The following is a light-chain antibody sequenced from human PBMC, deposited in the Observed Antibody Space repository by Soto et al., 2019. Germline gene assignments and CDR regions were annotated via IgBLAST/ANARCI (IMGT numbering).Light chain of an antibody. Sequence: EIVLTQSPGTLSLSPGERATVSYRASQSVSSSYLAWYQQIPGQAPRLLIYGASSRATGIPDRFSGSGSGTDVTLTISRLEPEDFAVYYGQQYGSSPYTFGQGTKLEIK. CDR2: GAS. CDR3: QQYGSSPYT. V-gene: IGKV3-20*01. J-gene: IGKJ2*01. CDR1: QSVSSSY.